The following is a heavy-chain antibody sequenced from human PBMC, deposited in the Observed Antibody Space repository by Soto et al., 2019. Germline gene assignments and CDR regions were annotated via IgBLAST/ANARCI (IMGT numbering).Heavy chain of an antibody. Sequence: PGESLKISCKGSGYNFAGYWIAWVRQMPGKGLELMGIIYPSDSDTRYRPSFQGQVTISADKSISSAYLQWSSLRASDTAMYYCARGRVSTRTFDYWGQGTPVPVSS. V-gene: IGHV5-51*01. CDR1: GYNFAGYW. CDR2: IYPSDSDT. D-gene: IGHD1-1*01. J-gene: IGHJ4*02. CDR3: ARGRVSTRTFDY.